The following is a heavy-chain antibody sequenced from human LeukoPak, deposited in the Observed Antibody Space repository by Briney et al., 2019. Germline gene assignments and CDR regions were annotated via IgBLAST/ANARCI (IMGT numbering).Heavy chain of an antibody. J-gene: IGHJ4*02. D-gene: IGHD5-18*01. Sequence: GGSLRLSCAASGFTFSSYWMSWVRQAPGKGMEWVANIKKDGSEKYYVDSVKGRFTISRDNAKTSLYLQMNSLRAEDTAVYYCARDLSGVTGYTYGRGIDYWGQGTLVTVSS. CDR1: GFTFSSYW. CDR3: ARDLSGVTGYTYGRGIDY. V-gene: IGHV3-7*01. CDR2: IKKDGSEK.